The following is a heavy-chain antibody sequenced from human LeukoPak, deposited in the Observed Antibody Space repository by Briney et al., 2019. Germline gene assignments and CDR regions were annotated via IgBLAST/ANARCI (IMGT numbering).Heavy chain of an antibody. CDR2: ISYDGSNK. J-gene: IGHJ3*02. CDR1: GFSFSRYG. D-gene: IGHD1-26*01. CDR3: ARDLQVGASSAFDI. Sequence: GGSLRLSCAASGFSFSRYGMHWVRQAPGKGLEWVAVISYDGSNKYYADSVKGRFTISRDNSKNTLYLQMNSLRAEDTAVYYCARDLQVGASSAFDIWGQGTMVTVSS. V-gene: IGHV3-30*03.